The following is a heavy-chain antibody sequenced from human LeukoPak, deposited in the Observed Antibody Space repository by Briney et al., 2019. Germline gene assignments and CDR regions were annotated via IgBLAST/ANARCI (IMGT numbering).Heavy chain of an antibody. CDR3: ARVGVLWFGEGAFDI. D-gene: IGHD3-10*01. J-gene: IGHJ3*02. Sequence: GGSLRLSCAASGFTFSSYSMNWVRQAPGKGLEWVSYISSSSSTIYYADSVKGRFTISRDNAKNSLYLQMNSLRAEDTAVYYCARVGVLWFGEGAFDIWGQGTMVTVSS. CDR2: ISSSSSTI. CDR1: GFTFSSYS. V-gene: IGHV3-48*04.